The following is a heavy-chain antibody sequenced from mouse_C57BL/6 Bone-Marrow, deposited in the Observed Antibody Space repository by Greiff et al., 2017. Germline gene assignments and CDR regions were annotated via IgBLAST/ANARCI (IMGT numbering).Heavy chain of an antibody. CDR1: GYTFTSYW. D-gene: IGHD1-1*01. CDR3: AREDIFITTVVATDDY. CDR2: IYPASGST. Sequence: VKLQQPGAELVKPGASVKMSCKASGYTFTSYWITWVKQRPGQGLEWIGDIYPASGSTNYNEKFKSKATLTVDTSSSTAYMQISSLTSEDSAVYDCAREDIFITTVVATDDYWCQGNTLTVTS. V-gene: IGHV1-55*01. J-gene: IGHJ2*01.